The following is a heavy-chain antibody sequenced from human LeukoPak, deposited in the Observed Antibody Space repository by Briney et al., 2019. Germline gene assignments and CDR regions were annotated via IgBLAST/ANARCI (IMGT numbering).Heavy chain of an antibody. CDR3: ARDRGGDAFDI. CDR1: GYTFTAYY. J-gene: IGHJ3*02. D-gene: IGHD3-10*01. V-gene: IGHV1-2*02. Sequence: GASVKVSCKASGYTFTAYYMHWVRQAPGQGLEGMGWINPNSGGTKYAQNFQGRVTMTRDTSISAAYMELSSLRSDDTAVYYCARDRGGDAFDIWGQGTMVTVSS. CDR2: INPNSGGT.